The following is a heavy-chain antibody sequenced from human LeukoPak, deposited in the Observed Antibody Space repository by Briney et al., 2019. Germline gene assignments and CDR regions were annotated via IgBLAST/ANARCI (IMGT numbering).Heavy chain of an antibody. D-gene: IGHD2-2*01. V-gene: IGHV4-59*12. CDR2: MHHSGSA. CDR3: ARGSSTSGMDV. Sequence: SETLSLTCTVSGGSISDYFWSWVRQSPGKGLEWIGFMHHSGSANSNPSLRSRVTISMDTSKNQFSLKLSSVTAADTAVYYCARGSSTSGMDVWGKGTTVTVSS. CDR1: GGSISDYF. J-gene: IGHJ6*04.